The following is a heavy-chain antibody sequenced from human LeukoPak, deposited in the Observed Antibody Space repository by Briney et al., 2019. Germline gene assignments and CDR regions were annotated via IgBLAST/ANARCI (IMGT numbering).Heavy chain of an antibody. CDR3: ARDLIAARPDWFDP. CDR1: GFTFSDYY. J-gene: IGHJ5*02. D-gene: IGHD6-6*01. V-gene: IGHV3-11*04. CDR2: ISSSGSTI. Sequence: GGSLRLSCAASGFTFSDYYMSWIRQAPGKGLEWVSDISSSGSTIYYADSVKGRFTISRDNAKNSLYLQMNSLRAEDTAVYYCARDLIAARPDWFDPWGQGTLVTVSS.